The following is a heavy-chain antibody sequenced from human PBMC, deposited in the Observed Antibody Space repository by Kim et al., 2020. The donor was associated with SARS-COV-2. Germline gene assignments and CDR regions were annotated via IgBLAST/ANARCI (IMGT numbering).Heavy chain of an antibody. CDR3: ARDYYGSGSYYKGLGY. D-gene: IGHD3-10*01. Sequence: SVKVSCKASGGTFSSYAISWVRQAPGQGLEWMGGIIPIFGTANYAQKFQGRVTITADESTSTAYMELSSLRSEDTAVYYCARDYYGSGSYYKGLGYWGQGTLVTVSS. CDR2: IIPIFGTA. V-gene: IGHV1-69*13. CDR1: GGTFSSYA. J-gene: IGHJ4*02.